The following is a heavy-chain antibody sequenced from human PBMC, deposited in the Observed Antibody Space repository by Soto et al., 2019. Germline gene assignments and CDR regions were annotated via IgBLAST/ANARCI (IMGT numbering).Heavy chain of an antibody. V-gene: IGHV1-69*01. D-gene: IGHD4-17*01. CDR3: ASLYGDPYYFDY. Sequence: QVQLVQSGAEVKKPGSSVKVSCKASGGTFSSYAISWVRQAPGQGLEWMGGIIPIFGTANYAQKFQGRVTITADESTSTAYTQLSSLISEDTAVYYCASLYGDPYYFDYWGQGTLVTVSS. CDR2: IIPIFGTA. J-gene: IGHJ4*02. CDR1: GGTFSSYA.